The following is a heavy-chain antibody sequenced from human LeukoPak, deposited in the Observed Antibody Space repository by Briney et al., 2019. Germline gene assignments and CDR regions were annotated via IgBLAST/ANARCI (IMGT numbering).Heavy chain of an antibody. V-gene: IGHV3-23*01. J-gene: IGHJ5*02. CDR3: AKAPLAHCSGALRYHLDP. D-gene: IGHD2-15*01. CDR1: GFISRTYA. CDR2: ISGSVPGT. Sequence: GSLRLSSETSGFISRTYAMSSGCQTPGKGVWRVAAISGSVPGTYHAPSVRGRFTISRDNSKNTLYLQMNSLRAEDTAIYYCAKAPLAHCSGALRYHLDPWGPGTLVTVSS.